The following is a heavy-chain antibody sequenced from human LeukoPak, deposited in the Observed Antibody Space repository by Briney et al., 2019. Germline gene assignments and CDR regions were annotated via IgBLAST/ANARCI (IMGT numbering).Heavy chain of an antibody. CDR3: ARGLHDRSWYGAH. J-gene: IGHJ4*02. CDR2: LPPDGSYQ. V-gene: IGHV3-30*04. CDR1: GFTFSDYT. D-gene: IGHD6-13*01. Sequence: GESLRLTCGDSGFTFSDYTMQWVRQAPGKGLEWVALLPPDGSYQYYADSLKGRFTISRDNFKNALYLQMNSLRLEDTAVYYCARGLHDRSWYGAHWGQGTLLSVSS.